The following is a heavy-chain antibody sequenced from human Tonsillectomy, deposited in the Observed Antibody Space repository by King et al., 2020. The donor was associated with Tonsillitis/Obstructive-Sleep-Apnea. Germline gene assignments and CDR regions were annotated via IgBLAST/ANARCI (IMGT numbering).Heavy chain of an antibody. CDR3: AKDQFPSIAAAGFDY. CDR2: ISWNSGSI. V-gene: IGHV3-9*01. J-gene: IGHJ4*02. D-gene: IGHD6-13*01. Sequence: VQLVESGGGLVQPGRSLRLSCAASGFTFDDYAMHWVRQAPGKGLEWVSGISWNSGSIGYADSVKGRFTISRDNAKNSLYLQMNSLRAEDTALYYCAKDQFPSIAAAGFDYWGQGTLVTVSS. CDR1: GFTFDDYA.